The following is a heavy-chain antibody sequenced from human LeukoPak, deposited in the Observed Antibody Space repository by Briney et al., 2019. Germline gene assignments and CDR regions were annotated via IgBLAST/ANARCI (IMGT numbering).Heavy chain of an antibody. CDR3: ARRDWGGFGDYAFDI. CDR1: GGSISSSSYY. CDR2: IYYSGST. V-gene: IGHV4-39*01. D-gene: IGHD3-10*01. Sequence: PSETLSLTCTVSGGSISSSSYYWGWIRQPPGKGLEWIGSIYYSGSTYYNPSLKSRVTISVDTSKNQFSLNLSSVTAADTAVYYCARRDWGGFGDYAFDIWGQGTMVTVSS. J-gene: IGHJ3*02.